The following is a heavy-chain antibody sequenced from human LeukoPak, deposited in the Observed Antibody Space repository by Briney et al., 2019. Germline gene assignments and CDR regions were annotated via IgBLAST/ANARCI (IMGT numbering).Heavy chain of an antibody. CDR1: GGSISSYY. J-gene: IGHJ4*02. V-gene: IGHV4-59*08. Sequence: SETLSLTCTVSGGSISSYYWSWIRQPPGKGLEWIGYIYYSGSTNYNPSLKRRVTVSVDTSKNQFSLKLSSVTAADTAVYYCARHILGYCSSTSCYGLYYFDYWGQGTLVTVSS. D-gene: IGHD2-2*01. CDR3: ARHILGYCSSTSCYGLYYFDY. CDR2: IYYSGST.